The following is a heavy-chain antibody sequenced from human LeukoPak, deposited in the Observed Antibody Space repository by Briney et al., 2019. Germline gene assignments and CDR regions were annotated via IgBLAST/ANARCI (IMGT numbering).Heavy chain of an antibody. Sequence: SETLSLTCTVSGGSISSGGYYWSWIRQHPGKGLEWIGYIYYSGSTYYNLSLKSRVTISVDTSKNQFSLKLSSVTAADTAVYYCARTDSSGYYSYWFDPWGQGTLVTVSS. V-gene: IGHV4-31*03. CDR1: GGSISSGGYY. CDR3: ARTDSSGYYSYWFDP. J-gene: IGHJ5*02. CDR2: IYYSGST. D-gene: IGHD3-22*01.